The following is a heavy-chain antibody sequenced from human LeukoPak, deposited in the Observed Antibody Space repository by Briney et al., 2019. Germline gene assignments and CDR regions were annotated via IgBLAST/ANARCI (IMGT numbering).Heavy chain of an antibody. J-gene: IGHJ4*02. V-gene: IGHV3-74*01. CDR2: ISSDGTTT. CDR3: AGRWSFDY. Sequence: GGSLRLSCAVSGFTFSDDWMHWVRQAPGKGLVWVSRISSDGTTTNYADSVKGRFTISRDNAKNTLYLQMDILRAEDTAVYYCAGRWSFDYWGQGTLVTVSS. D-gene: IGHD2-15*01. CDR1: GFTFSDDW.